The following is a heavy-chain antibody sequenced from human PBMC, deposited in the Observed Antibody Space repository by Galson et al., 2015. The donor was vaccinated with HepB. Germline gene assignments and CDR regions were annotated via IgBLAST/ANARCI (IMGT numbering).Heavy chain of an antibody. Sequence: TLSLTCSASGGSISSGSSSWTWIRQPAGKGLEWIGRIYIGGSTNYNPSLKGRVTMSLDTSNHQFSLKLSSVTAADTAVYYCARTPELWSGSCYFYYMDVGGKGTTVAVSS. J-gene: IGHJ6*03. CDR1: GGSISSGSSS. CDR2: IYIGGST. V-gene: IGHV4-61*02. CDR3: ARTPELWSGSCYFYYMDV. D-gene: IGHD3-3*01.